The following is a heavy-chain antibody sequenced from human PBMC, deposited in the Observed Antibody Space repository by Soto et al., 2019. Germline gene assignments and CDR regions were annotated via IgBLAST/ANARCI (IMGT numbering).Heavy chain of an antibody. CDR2: INHSGST. V-gene: IGHV4-34*01. Sequence: SETLSLTCAVYGGSFSGYYWSWIRQPPGKGLEWIGEINHSGSTNYNPSLKSRVTISVDTSKNQFSLKPSSVTAADTAVYYCARGVSYDFWSGYITRGWFDPWGQGTLVTVSS. J-gene: IGHJ5*02. CDR1: GGSFSGYY. D-gene: IGHD3-3*01. CDR3: ARGVSYDFWSGYITRGWFDP.